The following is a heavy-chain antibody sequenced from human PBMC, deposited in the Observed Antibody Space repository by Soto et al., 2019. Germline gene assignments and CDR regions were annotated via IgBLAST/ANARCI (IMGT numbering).Heavy chain of an antibody. J-gene: IGHJ4*02. CDR3: ATDLEGGVNFDY. CDR1: GFTFSNAW. CDR2: IKSKTDGGTT. Sequence: GGSLRLSCAASGFTFSNAWMSWVRQAPGKGLEWVGRIKSKTDGGTTDYAAPVKGRFTISRDDSKNTLYLQMNSLKTEDTAVYYSATDLEGGVNFDYWGQGTLVTVSS. D-gene: IGHD3-3*01. V-gene: IGHV3-15*01.